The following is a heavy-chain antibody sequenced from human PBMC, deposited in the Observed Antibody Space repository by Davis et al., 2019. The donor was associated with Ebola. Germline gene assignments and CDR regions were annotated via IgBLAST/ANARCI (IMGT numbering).Heavy chain of an antibody. CDR3: ARDGLDIVVVPAAIRSYYYYMDV. Sequence: PGGSLRLSCAASGFTFSNYYMSWVRQAPGKGLEWVGKIKEDGSEKHYVDSVKGRFTISRDNAKNSVYLQMNSLRGEDTAVYYCARDGLDIVVVPAAIRSYYYYMDVWGKGTTVTVSS. J-gene: IGHJ6*03. D-gene: IGHD2-2*02. CDR1: GFTFSNYY. V-gene: IGHV3-7*01. CDR2: IKEDGSEK.